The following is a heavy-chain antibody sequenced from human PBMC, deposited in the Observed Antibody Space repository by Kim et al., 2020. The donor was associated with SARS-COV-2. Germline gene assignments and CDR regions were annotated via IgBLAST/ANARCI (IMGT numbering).Heavy chain of an antibody. D-gene: IGHD6-19*01. CDR2: IRSKAYGGTT. V-gene: IGHV3-49*04. CDR1: GFTFGDYA. Sequence: GGSLRLSCTASGFTFGDYAMSWVRQAPGKGLEWVGFIRSKAYGGTTEYAASVKGRFTISRDDSKSIAYLQMNSLKTEDTAVYYCTREIFGGSGWYVGQGYFDYWGQGTLVTVSS. J-gene: IGHJ4*02. CDR3: TREIFGGSGWYVGQGYFDY.